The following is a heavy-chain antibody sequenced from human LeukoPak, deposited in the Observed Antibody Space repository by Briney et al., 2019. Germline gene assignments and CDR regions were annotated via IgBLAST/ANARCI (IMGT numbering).Heavy chain of an antibody. Sequence: SVKVSCKASGYTFTSYYMHWVRQAPGQGLEWMGIINPSGGSTSYAQKFQGRVTMTRDTSTSTVYMELSSLRSEDTAVYYCARAKEIVGATSSFDYWGQGTLVTVSS. CDR3: ARAKEIVGATSSFDY. CDR1: GYTFTSYY. CDR2: INPSGGST. V-gene: IGHV1-46*03. J-gene: IGHJ4*02. D-gene: IGHD1-26*01.